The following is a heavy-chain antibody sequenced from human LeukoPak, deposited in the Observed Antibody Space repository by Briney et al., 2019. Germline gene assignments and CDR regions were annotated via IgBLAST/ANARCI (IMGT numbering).Heavy chain of an antibody. CDR1: GGSISSSSYH. J-gene: IGHJ4*02. CDR3: AGSKMPSIGSYFDD. D-gene: IGHD5-24*01. V-gene: IGHV4-39*01. Sequence: PSETLSLTCTVSGGSISSSSYHWGWIRQPPGKGLEWIGSIYYSGSTYYNTSLKSRVTISVDTSKNQFSLKLNSVTAADTAVYYCAGSKMPSIGSYFDDWGQGTLVTVSS. CDR2: IYYSGST.